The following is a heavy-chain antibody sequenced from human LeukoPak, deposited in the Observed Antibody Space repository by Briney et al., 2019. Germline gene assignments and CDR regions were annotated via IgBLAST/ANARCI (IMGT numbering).Heavy chain of an antibody. V-gene: IGHV3-30*18. J-gene: IGHJ4*02. CDR3: AKDKMAYSTSSWDY. D-gene: IGHD6-6*01. CDR2: ISYDGGTK. CDR1: GFAFSNYA. Sequence: GGSLRLSCAASGFAFSNYAMHWVRQAPGKGLEWVAVISYDGGTKYYADSVKGRFTISRDNSKNTLYLQMNSLRAEDTAVYYCAKDKMAYSTSSWDYWGQGTLVTVSS.